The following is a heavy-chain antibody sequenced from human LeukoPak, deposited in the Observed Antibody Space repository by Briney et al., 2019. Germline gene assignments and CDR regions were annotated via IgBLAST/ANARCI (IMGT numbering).Heavy chain of an antibody. Sequence: ASVKVSCKGLEYTFTAYNIHWVRQAPGQGPEWMGWINPNNGDTIYAEKFQGRVTMTRDTSINTAYMEVSMLRSDDTAVYYCAREGEKWLQLPEVYWGQGTLVTVSS. CDR3: AREGEKWLQLPEVY. D-gene: IGHD5-24*01. V-gene: IGHV1-2*02. CDR1: EYTFTAYN. J-gene: IGHJ4*02. CDR2: INPNNGDT.